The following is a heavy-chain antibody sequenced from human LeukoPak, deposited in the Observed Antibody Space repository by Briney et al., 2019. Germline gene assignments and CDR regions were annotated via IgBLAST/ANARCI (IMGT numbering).Heavy chain of an antibody. CDR3: ASGVVPAAPDY. CDR2: ISYDGSNK. Sequence: GGSLRLSCAASGFTFSSYAMHWVRQAPGKGLEWVAVISYDGSNKYYADSVKGRFTISRDNSKNTLYLQMNSLRAEDTAVYYCASGVVPAAPDYWGQGTLVTVSS. J-gene: IGHJ4*02. D-gene: IGHD2-2*01. CDR1: GFTFSSYA. V-gene: IGHV3-30-3*01.